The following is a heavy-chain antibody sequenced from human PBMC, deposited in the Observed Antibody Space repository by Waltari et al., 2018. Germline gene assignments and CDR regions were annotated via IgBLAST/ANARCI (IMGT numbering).Heavy chain of an antibody. D-gene: IGHD1-26*01. Sequence: QVQLQESGPGLVKPSQTLSLTCTVSGGSISRGSYYWSWIRQPAGKGLEWIGRIYTSGSTNYNPSLKSRVTISVDTSKNQFSLKLSSVTAADTAVYYCARAVGATGFHYYYYMDVWGKGTTVTVSS. CDR2: IYTSGST. CDR1: GGSISRGSYY. V-gene: IGHV4-61*02. CDR3: ARAVGATGFHYYYYMDV. J-gene: IGHJ6*03.